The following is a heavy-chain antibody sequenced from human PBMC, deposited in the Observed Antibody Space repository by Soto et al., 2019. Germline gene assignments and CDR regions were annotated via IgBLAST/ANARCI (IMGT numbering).Heavy chain of an antibody. Sequence: QVQLQESGPGLVKPSETLSLTCTVSGGSVSSGSYYWSWIRQPPGKGLEWIGYIYYSGSTNYNPSLQSRVPIPVDTSKNQFSLKLSSVTAADTAVYYCASVTRTCISTSCYRYYYGMDVWGQGTTVTVSS. CDR3: ASVTRTCISTSCYRYYYGMDV. V-gene: IGHV4-61*01. J-gene: IGHJ6*02. CDR2: IYYSGST. CDR1: GGSVSSGSYY. D-gene: IGHD2-2*02.